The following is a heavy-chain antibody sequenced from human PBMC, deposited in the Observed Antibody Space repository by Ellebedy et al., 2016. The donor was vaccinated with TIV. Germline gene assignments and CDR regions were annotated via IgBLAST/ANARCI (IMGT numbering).Heavy chain of an antibody. CDR1: GFTFSTST. CDR3: ARDRVGGFDH. J-gene: IGHJ5*02. CDR2: ITYDGRIG. Sequence: GGSLRLXXAASGFTFSTSTMNWVRQAPGKGLEWVALITYDGRIGEYADPVKGRFTISRDKSKNTVSLQMDSLRVEDTAVYYCARDRVGGFDHWGQGTLVTVSS. D-gene: IGHD1-26*01. V-gene: IGHV3-30*03.